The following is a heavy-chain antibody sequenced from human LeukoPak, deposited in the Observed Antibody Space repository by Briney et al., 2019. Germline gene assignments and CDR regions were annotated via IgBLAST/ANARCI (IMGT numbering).Heavy chain of an antibody. CDR3: ARDESYYGSGGAFDI. CDR2: ISSSSTI. CDR1: GFTFSSYS. J-gene: IGHJ3*02. D-gene: IGHD3-10*01. V-gene: IGHV3-48*04. Sequence: GGSPRLSCAASGFTFSSYSMNWVRQAPGKGLEWVSYISSSSTIYYADSVKGRFTISRDNAKNSLYLQMNSLRAEDTAVYYCARDESYYGSGGAFDIWGQGTMVTVSS.